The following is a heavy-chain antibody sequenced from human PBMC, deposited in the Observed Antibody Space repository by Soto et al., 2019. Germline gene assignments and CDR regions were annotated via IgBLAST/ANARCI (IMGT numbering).Heavy chain of an antibody. Sequence: SETLSLTCAVYGGSFSGYYWSWIRQPPGKGLEWIGEINHIGSTNYNASLKSRVTISVDTSKNQFSLRLSSVTAADTAVYYCARGLPGRSSSCYHDCGQGTRVTVSS. J-gene: IGHJ4*02. CDR3: ARGLPGRSSSCYHD. CDR2: INHIGST. D-gene: IGHD6-13*01. CDR1: GGSFSGYY. V-gene: IGHV4-34*01.